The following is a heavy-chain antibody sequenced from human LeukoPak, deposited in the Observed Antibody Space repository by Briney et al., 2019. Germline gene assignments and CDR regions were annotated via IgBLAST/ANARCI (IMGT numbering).Heavy chain of an antibody. CDR3: ARDQTSYCGGDCGPLDY. CDR2: ISSSISTI. D-gene: IGHD2-21*01. J-gene: IGHJ4*02. CDR1: GFTFSSYS. Sequence: GGSLRLSCAASGFTFSSYSMNWVRQAPGKGLEWVSYISSSISTIYYADSVKGRFTISRDNAKNSLYLQMNSLRAEDTAVYYCARDQTSYCGGDCGPLDYWGQGTLVTVSS. V-gene: IGHV3-48*04.